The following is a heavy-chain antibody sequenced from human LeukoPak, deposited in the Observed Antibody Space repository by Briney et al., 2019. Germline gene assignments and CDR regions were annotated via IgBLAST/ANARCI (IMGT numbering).Heavy chain of an antibody. CDR2: INTNTGNP. V-gene: IGHV7-4-1*02. D-gene: IGHD2-21*02. CDR3: ARDRGLAAYCGGDCFEAEY. Sequence: ASVKVSCKASGYTFTSYAISWVRQAPGQGLEWMGWINTNTGNPTYAQGFTGRFVFSLDNSVSTAYLQISSLKDDDSAIYYCARDRGLAAYCGGDCFEAEYWGQGTLVTVS. CDR1: GYTFTSYA. J-gene: IGHJ4*02.